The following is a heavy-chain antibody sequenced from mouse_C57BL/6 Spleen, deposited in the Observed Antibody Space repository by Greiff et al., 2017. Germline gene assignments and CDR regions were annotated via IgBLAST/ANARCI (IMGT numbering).Heavy chain of an antibody. V-gene: IGHV1-53*01. J-gene: IGHJ3*01. Sequence: QVHVKQPGTELVKPGASVKLSCKASGYTFTSYWMHWVKQRPGQGLEWIGNINPSNGGTNYNEKFKSKATLTVDKSSSTAYMQLSSLTSEDSAVYYCARGGYGSSPWFAYWGQGTLVTVSA. CDR2: INPSNGGT. D-gene: IGHD1-1*01. CDR3: ARGGYGSSPWFAY. CDR1: GYTFTSYW.